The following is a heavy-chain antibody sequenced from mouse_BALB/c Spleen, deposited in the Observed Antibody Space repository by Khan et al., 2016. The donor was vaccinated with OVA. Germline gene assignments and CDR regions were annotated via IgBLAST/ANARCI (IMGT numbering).Heavy chain of an antibody. J-gene: IGHJ3*01. D-gene: IGHD1-1*01. Sequence: EVELVESGGDVVKPGGSLKLSCAASGFTFSTYGMSWVRQTPDKRLEWVATVSTGGHYTYYPDTVKGRFTISRDTAKNTLYLQMSSLKSEDTAILYCARLAYYYDSEGFDYWGQGTLVTVSA. V-gene: IGHV5-6*01. CDR2: VSTGGHYT. CDR1: GFTFSTYG. CDR3: ARLAYYYDSEGFDY.